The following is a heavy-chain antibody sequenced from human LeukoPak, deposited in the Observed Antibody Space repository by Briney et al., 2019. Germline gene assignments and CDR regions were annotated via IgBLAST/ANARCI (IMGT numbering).Heavy chain of an antibody. CDR1: GFTFSTYE. V-gene: IGHV3-48*03. D-gene: IGHD6-19*01. CDR3: ARLTWLDFDY. Sequence: GGSLRLSCAASGFTFSTYEMNWVRQAPGKGLEWVSYISTRATTIYYADSVKGRFTISRDNDKNSLYLQMNSLRAEDTAVYYCARLTWLDFDYWGQGTLVTVSS. CDR2: ISTRATTI. J-gene: IGHJ4*02.